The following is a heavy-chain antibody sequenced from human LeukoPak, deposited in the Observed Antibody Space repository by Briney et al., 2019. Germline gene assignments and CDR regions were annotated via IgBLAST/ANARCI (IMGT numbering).Heavy chain of an antibody. Sequence: SETLSLTCTVSGGSISSYYWSWIRQPPGKGLEWIGYIYYGGSTNYNPSLKSRVTISVDTSKNQFSLKLSSVTAADTAVHYCASLDSVGATLDYWGQGTLVTVSS. CDR2: IYYGGST. CDR3: ASLDSVGATLDY. J-gene: IGHJ4*02. V-gene: IGHV4-59*08. CDR1: GGSISSYY. D-gene: IGHD1-26*01.